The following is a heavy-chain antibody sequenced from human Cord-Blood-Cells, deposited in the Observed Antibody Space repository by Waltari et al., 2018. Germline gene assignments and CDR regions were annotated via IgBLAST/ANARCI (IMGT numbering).Heavy chain of an antibody. CDR3: ARGSPMITFGGVIADWYYFDY. V-gene: IGHV4-34*01. CDR2: IKHSGST. Sequence: QVTPQQWGAGLLKPSETPSLTCAVYGASFSGSYSSWIRQPPGKGRDLIGEIKHSGSTNYNHSLKSRVTISVDTSKNQFSLKLSSVTAADTAVYYCARGSPMITFGGVIADWYYFDYWGQGTLVTVSS. J-gene: IGHJ4*02. CDR1: GASFSGSY. D-gene: IGHD3-16*02.